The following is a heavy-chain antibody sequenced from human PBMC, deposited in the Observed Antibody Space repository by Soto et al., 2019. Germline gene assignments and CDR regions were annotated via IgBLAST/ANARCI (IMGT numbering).Heavy chain of an antibody. CDR1: GFTFSSYA. D-gene: IGHD6-13*01. V-gene: IGHV3-23*01. CDR3: AKVRSSPRQNPTFDY. J-gene: IGHJ4*02. Sequence: GGSLRLSCAASGFTFSSYAMSWVRQAPGKGLEWVSAISGSGGRTYYADSVKGRFTISRDNSKNTLYLQMNSLRAEDTAVYYCAKVRSSPRQNPTFDYWGQGTLVTVSS. CDR2: ISGSGGRT.